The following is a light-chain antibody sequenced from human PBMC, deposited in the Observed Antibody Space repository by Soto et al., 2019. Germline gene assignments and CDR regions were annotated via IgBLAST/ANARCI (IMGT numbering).Light chain of an antibody. CDR3: SSYAGSNNFV. J-gene: IGLJ1*01. CDR1: SSDVGNYNY. CDR2: EVS. V-gene: IGLV2-8*01. Sequence: QPALTQPPSASGAPGQSVTISCTGTSSDVGNYNYVSWYQQHPGKAPKLMIYEVSKRPSGVPDRFSGSKSGNTAYLTVSGLQAEDEADYYCSSYAGSNNFVFGSGTKVTVL.